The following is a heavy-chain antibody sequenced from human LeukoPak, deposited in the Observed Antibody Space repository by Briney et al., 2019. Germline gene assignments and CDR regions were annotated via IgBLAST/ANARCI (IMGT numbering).Heavy chain of an antibody. J-gene: IGHJ4*02. CDR1: GFTFSDYY. Sequence: PGGSLRLSCAASGFTFSDYYMSWIRQAPGKGLEWVSYVSSSGTTIYYADSVKGRFTISRDNAKHALYLQMNSLRAEDTAVYYCARGRKWLQLMDRGQGTLVTVSS. D-gene: IGHD5-24*01. CDR3: ARGRKWLQLMD. CDR2: VSSSGTTI. V-gene: IGHV3-11*01.